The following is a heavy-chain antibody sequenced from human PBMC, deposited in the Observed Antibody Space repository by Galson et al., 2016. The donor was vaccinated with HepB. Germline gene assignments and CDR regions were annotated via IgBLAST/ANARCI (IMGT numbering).Heavy chain of an antibody. J-gene: IGHJ4*02. CDR2: IKQDGSEK. V-gene: IGHV3-7*03. CDR1: GFISSSYW. CDR3: ARYGDYVGVYS. Sequence: SLRLSCAASGFISSSYWMSWVRRAPGKGLEWVANIKQDGSEKYYMDSVKGRFTISRDNAKNSLYLQMNSLRAEDTALYYCARYGDYVGVYSWGQGTLVTVSS. D-gene: IGHD4-17*01.